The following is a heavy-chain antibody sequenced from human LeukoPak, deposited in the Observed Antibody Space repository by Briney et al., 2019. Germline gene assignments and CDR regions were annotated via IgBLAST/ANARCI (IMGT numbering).Heavy chain of an antibody. CDR3: ARSNNGAFDI. CDR1: GFTFRDYW. D-gene: IGHD1/OR15-1a*01. CDR2: INTDGSTS. V-gene: IGHV3-74*01. Sequence: GGSLRISGGGSGFTFRDYWMHWVRQAPGKGLVWVSSINTDGSTSNYADSVKGRLTISRDNAKNTLYVQMNSLTDADTATYYCARSNNGAFDIWGQGTMITVSS. J-gene: IGHJ3*02.